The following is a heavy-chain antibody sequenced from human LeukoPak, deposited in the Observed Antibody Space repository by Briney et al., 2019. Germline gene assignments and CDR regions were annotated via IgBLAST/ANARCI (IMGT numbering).Heavy chain of an antibody. V-gene: IGHV1-24*01. CDR2: FDPEDGET. D-gene: IGHD3-22*01. CDR3: ATEYYYDRHNAFDI. CDR1: GYTLTELS. Sequence: ASVKVSCKVSGYTLTELSMHWVRQAHGKGLEWMGGFDPEDGETIYAQKFQGRVTMTEDASTDTAYMELSSLRSEDTAVYYCATEYYYDRHNAFDIWGQGTMVTVSS. J-gene: IGHJ3*02.